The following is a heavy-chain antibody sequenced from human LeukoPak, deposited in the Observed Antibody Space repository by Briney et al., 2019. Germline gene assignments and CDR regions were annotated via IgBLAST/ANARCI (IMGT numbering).Heavy chain of an antibody. CDR2: IIPAFGTA. J-gene: IGHJ5*02. CDR3: AGRAYCGGDCYYDWFDP. D-gene: IGHD2-21*02. Sequence: ASVKLSCTASGGTFSSYAISWVRQAPGQGLEWMGGIIPAFGTATYAQKFKVRVTITTDESTSTAYMELSSLISEDTAVYYCAGRAYCGGDCYYDWFDPWGQGTLVTVSS. V-gene: IGHV1-69*05. CDR1: GGTFSSYA.